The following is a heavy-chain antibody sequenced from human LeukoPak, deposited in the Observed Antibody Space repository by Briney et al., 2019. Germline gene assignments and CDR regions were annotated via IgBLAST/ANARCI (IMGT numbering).Heavy chain of an antibody. V-gene: IGHV4-30-2*01. CDR1: GGSISSGGYS. J-gene: IGHJ3*02. CDR3: ARGLLRVDYDILTSNDAFDI. Sequence: PSETLSLTCAVSGGSISSGGYSWSWIRQPPGKGLEWIVYIYHSGSTYYNPSLKTRVTISVDRSKKQFSLKLSSVIAADTAVYYCARGLLRVDYDILTSNDAFDIWGQGTMVTVSS. CDR2: IYHSGST. D-gene: IGHD3-9*01.